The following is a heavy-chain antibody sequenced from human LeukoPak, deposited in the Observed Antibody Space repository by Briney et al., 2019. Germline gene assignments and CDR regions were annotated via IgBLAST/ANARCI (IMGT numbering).Heavy chain of an antibody. D-gene: IGHD4-17*01. V-gene: IGHV4-38-2*02. Sequence: PSETLSLTCTVSGCSISSGYFWGWIRQPPGKGLEWIGTISHGGSTYYNPSLKSRVTISADTSKNQFSLNLSSVTAADTAVFYCARATVTTEGDYFDYWGQGTLVTVSS. CDR2: ISHGGST. CDR1: GCSISSGYF. CDR3: ARATVTTEGDYFDY. J-gene: IGHJ4*02.